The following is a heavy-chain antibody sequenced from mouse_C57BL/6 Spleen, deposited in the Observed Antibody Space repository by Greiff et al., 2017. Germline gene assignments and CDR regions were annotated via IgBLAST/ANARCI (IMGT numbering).Heavy chain of an antibody. D-gene: IGHD4-1*01. Sequence: QLQQPGAELVKPGASVKLSCKASSYPFTSYWMHWVKQSPGRGVEWIGRIDPNRGCTKYNEKFKSKATLTVDKPSSTAYMQLSSLTYEDSAFYYCARRSRNWVSFDYWGKGTTLTVSS. CDR2: IDPNRGCT. V-gene: IGHV1-72*01. CDR1: SYPFTSYW. J-gene: IGHJ2*01. CDR3: ARRSRNWVSFDY.